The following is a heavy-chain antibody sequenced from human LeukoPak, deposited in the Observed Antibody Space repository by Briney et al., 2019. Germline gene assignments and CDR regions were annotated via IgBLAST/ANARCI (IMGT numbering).Heavy chain of an antibody. V-gene: IGHV3-23*01. CDR2: ISGSGGST. Sequence: PGGSLRLSCAASGFTFSSYAMSWVRQAPGKGLEWVSAISGSGGSTYYADSVKGRFTISRDNSKNTLYLQMNTLRADDTAVYYCAKEEQQLVYSYDYWGQGTLVTVSS. J-gene: IGHJ4*02. D-gene: IGHD6-13*01. CDR1: GFTFSSYA. CDR3: AKEEQQLVYSYDY.